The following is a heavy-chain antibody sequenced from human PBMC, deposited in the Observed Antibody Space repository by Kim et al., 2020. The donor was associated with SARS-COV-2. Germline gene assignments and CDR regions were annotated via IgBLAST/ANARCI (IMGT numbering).Heavy chain of an antibody. D-gene: IGHD2-2*01. CDR3: ARVPLGYCSSTSCYFDY. Sequence: FQGRVTITRDTSASTAYMELSSLRSEDTAVYYCARVPLGYCSSTSCYFDYWGQGTLVTVSS. J-gene: IGHJ4*02. V-gene: IGHV1-3*01.